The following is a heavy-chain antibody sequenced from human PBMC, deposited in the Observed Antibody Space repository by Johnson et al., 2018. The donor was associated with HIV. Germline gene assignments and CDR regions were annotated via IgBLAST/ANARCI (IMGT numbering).Heavy chain of an antibody. D-gene: IGHD5-24*01. CDR2: IYSGGST. CDR1: GFTVSSNY. Sequence: VQLVESGGGLVQPGGSLRLSCAASGFTVSSNYMSWVRQAQGKGLEWVSVIYSGGSTYYADSVKGRFTISRDNSKNTLYLQMNSLRAEDTAVYYCAKDIGDGYNRWGAFDIWGQGTMVTVSS. CDR3: AKDIGDGYNRWGAFDI. J-gene: IGHJ3*02. V-gene: IGHV3-66*02.